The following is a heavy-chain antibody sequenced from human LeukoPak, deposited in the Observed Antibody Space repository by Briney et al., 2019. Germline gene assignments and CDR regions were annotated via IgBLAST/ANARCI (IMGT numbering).Heavy chain of an antibody. Sequence: PGGSLRLSCAASGFTFSSYSMNWVRQAPGKGLEWVSYIGSSSSTIYYADSVKGRFTISRDNAKNSLYLQMNSLRAEDTAVYYCARDQGSGYQSRGFDYWGQGTLVTVSS. J-gene: IGHJ4*02. V-gene: IGHV3-48*01. D-gene: IGHD5-12*01. CDR1: GFTFSSYS. CDR2: IGSSSSTI. CDR3: ARDQGSGYQSRGFDY.